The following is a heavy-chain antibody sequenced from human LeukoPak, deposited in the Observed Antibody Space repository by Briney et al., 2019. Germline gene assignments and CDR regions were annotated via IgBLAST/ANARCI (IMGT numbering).Heavy chain of an antibody. CDR2: TYYRSRWYN. CDR1: GDSVSSNSAA. V-gene: IGHV6-1*01. D-gene: IGHD1-7*01. Sequence: SQTLSLTCAISGDSVSSNSAAWNWIRQSPSRGLEWLGRTYYRSRWYNDYALSVKSRISISPDTSRNQFSLQLDSVTPEDTAVYHCARLDANFADFWGQGTLVTVSS. J-gene: IGHJ4*02. CDR3: ARLDANFADF.